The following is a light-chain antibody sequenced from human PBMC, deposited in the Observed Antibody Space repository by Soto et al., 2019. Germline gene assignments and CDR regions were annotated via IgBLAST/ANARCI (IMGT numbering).Light chain of an antibody. CDR1: QSISSW. V-gene: IGKV1-5*01. J-gene: IGKJ1*01. CDR2: DAS. CDR3: QQYNSYSQT. Sequence: DIEMTQWPSTLSASVGDRVTITCRASQSISSWLAWYQQKPGKAPKLLIYDASSLESGVPSRFSGSGTGTEFTLTISSLQPDDFATYYCQQYNSYSQTFGQGTKVDIK.